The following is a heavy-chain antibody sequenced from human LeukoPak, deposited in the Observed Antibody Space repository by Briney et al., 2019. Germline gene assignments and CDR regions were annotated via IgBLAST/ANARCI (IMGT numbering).Heavy chain of an antibody. J-gene: IGHJ6*02. V-gene: IGHV5-51*01. CDR2: IYPGDSDT. CDR3: ARSNMVRGVIIPFYYCYGMDV. Sequence: GEALKISCKGSGYSFTSYWIGWVRQMPGKGLEWMGIIYPGDSDTRYSPAFQGQVTISADKSISTDYLQWSSLKASDTDMYYCARSNMVRGVIIPFYYCYGMDVWGQGTTVTVSS. CDR1: GYSFTSYW. D-gene: IGHD3-10*01.